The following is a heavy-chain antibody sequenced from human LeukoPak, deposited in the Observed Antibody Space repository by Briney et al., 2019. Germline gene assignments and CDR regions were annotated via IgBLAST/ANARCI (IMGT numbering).Heavy chain of an antibody. CDR2: VYYSGSS. J-gene: IGHJ4*02. CDR1: GFTFSSYA. V-gene: IGHV4-39*07. CDR3: ARDAESDTGDFLYFDY. D-gene: IGHD4-17*01. Sequence: GSLRLSCAASGFTFSSYAMSWVRQAPGKGLEWIGSVYYSGSSYSNPSLKSRVTISVDTPKNQFSLKVTSVTAADTAVYYCARDAESDTGDFLYFDYWGQGTLVTVSS.